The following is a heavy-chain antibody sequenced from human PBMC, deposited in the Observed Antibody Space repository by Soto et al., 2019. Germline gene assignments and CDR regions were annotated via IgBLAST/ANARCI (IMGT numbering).Heavy chain of an antibody. J-gene: IGHJ4*02. Sequence: EVQLVESGGGLVKPGGSLRLSFAASGFTFSNAWMTWVRQAPGKGLEWVGRIKSNSDGGTTYYAAPVEGRFTISRDDSTNTVYLQMNSLQTEDTAVYYCTTTGTIDYWGQGTLVTVSS. CDR1: GFTFSNAW. V-gene: IGHV3-15*01. CDR2: IKSNSDGGTT. D-gene: IGHD1-1*01. CDR3: TTTGTIDY.